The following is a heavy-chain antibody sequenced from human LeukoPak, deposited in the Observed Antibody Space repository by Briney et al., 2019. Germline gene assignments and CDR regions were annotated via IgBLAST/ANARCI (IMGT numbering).Heavy chain of an antibody. CDR1: GGSISSRSYY. Sequence: SETLSLTCTVSGGSISSRSYYWGWIRQPPGKGLEWIGSIYYSGSTYYNPSLKSRVTISVDTSKNQFSLKLSSVTAADTAVYYCAPIVVVPAAMPVQFDYWGQGTLVTVSS. CDR2: IYYSGST. D-gene: IGHD2-2*01. J-gene: IGHJ4*02. V-gene: IGHV4-39*01. CDR3: APIVVVPAAMPVQFDY.